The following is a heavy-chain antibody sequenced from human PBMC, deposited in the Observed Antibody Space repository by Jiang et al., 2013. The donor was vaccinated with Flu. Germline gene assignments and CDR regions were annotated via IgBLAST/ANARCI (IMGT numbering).Heavy chain of an antibody. V-gene: IGHV4-59*08. J-gene: IGHJ3*02. CDR3: ARRNDFDI. CDR2: ISHTGDT. CDR1: GDSISGHH. Sequence: LLKPSETLSLTCTVSGDSISGHHWNWIRQAPGEGLEWIGYISHTGDTSSNPSLTSRITIFRDTSKNQISLKLRSVTAAGTAVYYCARRNDFDIWGQGTMVTVSS.